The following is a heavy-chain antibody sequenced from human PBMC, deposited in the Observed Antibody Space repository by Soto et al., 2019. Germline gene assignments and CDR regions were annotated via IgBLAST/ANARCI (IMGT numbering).Heavy chain of an antibody. CDR2: IKSEDDGGAT. D-gene: IGHD6-19*01. CDR1: GFIFKNAW. Sequence: EVQVVESGGGLVQPGGSLRLSCTASGFIFKNAWMNWVRQTPGKGLEWVGHIKSEDDGGATNYAAPVNGRFTISRADSVNPLYLQMHRRPGEDTAVYFCPTSVVSHQQRLVDYWVLGTQVTVSS. CDR3: PTSVVSHQQRLVDY. V-gene: IGHV3-15*07. J-gene: IGHJ4*02.